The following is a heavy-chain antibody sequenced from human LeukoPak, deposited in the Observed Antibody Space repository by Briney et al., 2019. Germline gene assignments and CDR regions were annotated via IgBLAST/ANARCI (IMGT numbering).Heavy chain of an antibody. J-gene: IGHJ4*02. CDR3: GRVKKKSPYLTTSGQPTYHCDY. V-gene: IGHV3-74*01. CDR2: INSDGSTT. D-gene: IGHD6-19*01. CDR1: GFTFSSYW. Sequence: GGSLRLSCAASGFTFSSYWLHWVRQAPGTGLVWVSRINSDGSTTSYADSVKGRFTISRDNAKNTLYLQRNSLRAEDTAGYYFGRVKKKSPYLTTSGQPTYHCDYWGQGALVTVSS.